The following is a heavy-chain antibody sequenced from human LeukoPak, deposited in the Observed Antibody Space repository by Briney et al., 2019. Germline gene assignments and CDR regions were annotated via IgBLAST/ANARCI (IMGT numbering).Heavy chain of an antibody. J-gene: IGHJ5*02. V-gene: IGHV4-39*01. CDR2: IYYSGST. CDR1: GGSISSSSYY. Sequence: KSSETLSLTCTVSGGSISSSSYYWGWIRQPPGKGLEWMGSIYYSGSTYYNPSLKSRVTISVDTSKNQFSLKLSSVTAADTAVYYCASHIVGATINWFDPWGQGTLVTVSS. CDR3: ASHIVGATINWFDP. D-gene: IGHD1-26*01.